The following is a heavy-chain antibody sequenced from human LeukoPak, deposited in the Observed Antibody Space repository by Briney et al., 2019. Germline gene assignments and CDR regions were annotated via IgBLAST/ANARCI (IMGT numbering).Heavy chain of an antibody. CDR2: ISKDGSDK. D-gene: IGHD1-7*01. J-gene: IGHJ4*02. CDR3: ARDYWWNYDY. Sequence: GGSLRLSCAASGFTFSDYAMHWVRQAPGKGLEWVAVISKDGSDKYYPGSVRGRFTISRDNSKNTIYPQMDSLRAEDTAIYYCARDYWWNYDYWGQGTLVTVSS. V-gene: IGHV3-30-3*01. CDR1: GFTFSDYA.